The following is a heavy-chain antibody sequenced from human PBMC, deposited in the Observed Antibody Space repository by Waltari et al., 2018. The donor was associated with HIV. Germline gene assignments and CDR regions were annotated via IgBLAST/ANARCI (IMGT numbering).Heavy chain of an antibody. D-gene: IGHD3-10*01. J-gene: IGHJ6*02. CDR1: GYTFTYRY. CDR2: ITPVNGNT. CDR3: ARSRDYGSGKDYDMDV. Sequence: QMQLVQSGAEVKKTGSSVKVSCKASGYTFTYRYLHWVRQAPGQALEWRGWITPVNGNTNYAQKFKDRVTITGDRSMSTAYMELSSLRFEYTAMYYCARSRDYGSGKDYDMDVWGQGTTVTVSS. V-gene: IGHV1-45*02.